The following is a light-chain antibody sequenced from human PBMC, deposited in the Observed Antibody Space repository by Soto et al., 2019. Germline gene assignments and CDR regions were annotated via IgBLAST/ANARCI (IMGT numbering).Light chain of an antibody. CDR3: QQYNNWPLMYT. CDR2: GAS. Sequence: EIVMTQSPATLSVSPGERATLSCRASQSVSSNLAWYQQKPGHAPRLLIYGASTRATGIPARFSGSGSGTEFTLTISSLQSEDFAVSYFQQYNNWPLMYTFGQGTKLEIK. J-gene: IGKJ2*01. V-gene: IGKV3-15*01. CDR1: QSVSSN.